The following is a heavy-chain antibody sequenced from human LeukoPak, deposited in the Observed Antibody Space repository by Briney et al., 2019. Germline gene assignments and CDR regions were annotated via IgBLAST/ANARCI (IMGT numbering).Heavy chain of an antibody. CDR1: GFTFSSYS. V-gene: IGHV3-7*01. D-gene: IGHD6-13*01. CDR2: INQNGGEK. J-gene: IGHJ4*02. Sequence: GGSLRLSCAASGFTFSSYSMNWVRQAPGKGLEWVASINQNGGEKSYVDSVKGRFTISRDNPRNSLYLQMSSLRAEDTAVYYCARDGTAPGLYFDLWGQGTLVTVSS. CDR3: ARDGTAPGLYFDL.